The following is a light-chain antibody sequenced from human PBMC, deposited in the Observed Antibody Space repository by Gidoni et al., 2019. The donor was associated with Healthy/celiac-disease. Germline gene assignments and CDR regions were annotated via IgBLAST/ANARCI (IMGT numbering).Light chain of an antibody. CDR1: QSVSSN. J-gene: IGKJ4*01. V-gene: IGKV3-15*01. CDR2: GAS. Sequence: ELVMTTSQATLSVSPGERATLSCRARQSVSSNLAWYQQKPGQAPRLLIYGASTRATGIPARFSGSGSGTEFTLTISSLQSEDFAVYYCQQYNNWPALTFGGGTKVEIK. CDR3: QQYNNWPALT.